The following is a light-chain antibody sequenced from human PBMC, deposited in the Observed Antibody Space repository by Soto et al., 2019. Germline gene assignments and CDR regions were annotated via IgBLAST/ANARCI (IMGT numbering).Light chain of an antibody. CDR3: QKYNSYATWT. Sequence: DIPLTQSPSTLSASVGDTVTITCRASESINSWLAWYQQKPGKAPNLLMNKASTLEPGVPSRFSGSGSGTEFTLTIRSLTPADFATYYCQKYNSYATWTISQGTKVEMK. J-gene: IGKJ1*01. CDR1: ESINSW. V-gene: IGKV1-5*03. CDR2: KAS.